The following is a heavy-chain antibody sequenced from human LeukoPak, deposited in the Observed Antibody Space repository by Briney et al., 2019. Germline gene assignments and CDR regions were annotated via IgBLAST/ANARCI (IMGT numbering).Heavy chain of an antibody. Sequence: PSETLSLTCTVSGGSISSGSYYWSWIRQPAGKGLEWIGRIYTSGSTNYNPSLKSRVTISVDTSKNQFSLKLSSVTAADTAVYYCAGGGVAAAWTYYFDYWGQGTLVTVSS. D-gene: IGHD6-13*01. CDR3: AGGGVAAAWTYYFDY. CDR2: IYTSGST. CDR1: GGSISSGSYY. V-gene: IGHV4-61*02. J-gene: IGHJ4*02.